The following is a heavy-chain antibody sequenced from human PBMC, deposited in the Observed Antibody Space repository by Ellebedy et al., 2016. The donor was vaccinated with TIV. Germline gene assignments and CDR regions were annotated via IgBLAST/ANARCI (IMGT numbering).Heavy chain of an antibody. V-gene: IGHV3-48*02. CDR1: GFTFSSYW. J-gene: IGHJ5*02. CDR2: ISSSGDTI. CDR3: SREGSGFDP. Sequence: GESLKISCAASGFTFSSYWMNWVRQAPGKGLDWVSYISSSGDTIFYADSVKGRFSTSRDNAKSSLYLHMSSLRDADTAVYYCSREGSGFDPWGQGTLVTVSS.